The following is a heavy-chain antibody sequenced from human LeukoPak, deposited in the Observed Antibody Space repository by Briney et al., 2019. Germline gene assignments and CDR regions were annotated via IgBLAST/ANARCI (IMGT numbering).Heavy chain of an antibody. CDR3: ARSTTPITYFDY. CDR2: ISGSGGST. D-gene: IGHD5/OR15-5a*01. V-gene: IGHV3-23*01. J-gene: IGHJ4*02. Sequence: GGSLRLSCAASGFTFSSYAMSWVRQAPGKGLEWVSAISGSGGSTYYADSVKGRFTISRDNSKNTLYLQMNSLRAEDTAVYYCARSTTPITYFDYWGQGTLVTVSS. CDR1: GFTFSSYA.